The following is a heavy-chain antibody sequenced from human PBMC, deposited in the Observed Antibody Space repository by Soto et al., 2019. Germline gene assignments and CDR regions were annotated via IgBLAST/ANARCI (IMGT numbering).Heavy chain of an antibody. J-gene: IGHJ6*02. CDR1: GGSISTYY. D-gene: IGHD1-1*01. V-gene: IGHV4-59*01. CDR2: IYYSGTA. CDR3: ARGDGIQLGSLAGRYYYHKMDV. Sequence: QVQLRESGPGLVKSSETLSLTCTVSGGSISTYYWSWVRQPPGKGLEWIGYIYYSGTATYNLSLRSRVTISVDTSKNQFSLRLSSVTAADTAVYYCARGDGIQLGSLAGRYYYHKMDVWGQGTTVTVYS.